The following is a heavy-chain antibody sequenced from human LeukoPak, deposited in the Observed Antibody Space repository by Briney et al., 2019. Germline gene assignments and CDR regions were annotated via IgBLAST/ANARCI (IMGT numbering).Heavy chain of an antibody. J-gene: IGHJ4*02. D-gene: IGHD6-6*01. CDR3: ARNRDSSSGYYFDY. CDR1: GGSFSGYY. Sequence: PSETLSLTRAVYGGSFSGYYWSWIRQPPGKGLEWIGEINHSGSTNYNPSLKSRVTISVDTSKNQFSLKLSSVTAADTAVYYCARNRDSSSGYYFDYWGQGTLVTVSS. V-gene: IGHV4-34*01. CDR2: INHSGST.